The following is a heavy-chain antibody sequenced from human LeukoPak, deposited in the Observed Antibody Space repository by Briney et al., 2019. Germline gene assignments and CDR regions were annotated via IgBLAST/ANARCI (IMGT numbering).Heavy chain of an antibody. CDR1: GYTFTCYY. CDR3: ARGSGWNYGKWNYYYYMDV. CDR2: INPNSGGT. V-gene: IGHV1-2*06. J-gene: IGHJ6*03. Sequence: ASVKVSCKASGYTFTCYYMHWVRQAPGQGLEWMGRINPNSGGTNYAQKFQGRVTMTRDTSISTAYMELSRLRSDDTAVYYCARGSGWNYGKWNYYYYMDVWGKGTTVTVSS. D-gene: IGHD1-7*01.